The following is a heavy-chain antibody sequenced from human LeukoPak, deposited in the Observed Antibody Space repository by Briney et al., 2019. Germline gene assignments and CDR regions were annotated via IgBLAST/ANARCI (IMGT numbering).Heavy chain of an antibody. CDR3: AKAPISGQGYYYGLDV. Sequence: GGSMRLSSALSGLTFSSYSMSWVRHPPGEGLEWDSAIGGGCVNTYYADSVKGRFTISRDNSKNTLYLQMNSLRADDTAVYYCAKAPISGQGYYYGLDVWGQGTTVTVSS. CDR1: GLTFSSYS. V-gene: IGHV3-23*01. CDR2: IGGGCVNT. J-gene: IGHJ6*02. D-gene: IGHD6-19*01.